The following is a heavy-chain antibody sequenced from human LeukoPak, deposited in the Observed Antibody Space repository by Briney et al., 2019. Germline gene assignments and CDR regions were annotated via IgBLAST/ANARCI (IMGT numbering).Heavy chain of an antibody. J-gene: IGHJ4*02. D-gene: IGHD2-21*02. CDR2: IKQDGSEN. CDR1: GFTFSSYW. Sequence: PGGSLRLSCAASGFTFSSYWMSWVRQAPGKGLEWVANIKQDGSENYYVDSVKGRFTISRDNAKNSLYLQMHSLRAEDTAVYYCARVAYCGGDCSNYFDYWGQGTLVTVSS. CDR3: ARVAYCGGDCSNYFDY. V-gene: IGHV3-7*01.